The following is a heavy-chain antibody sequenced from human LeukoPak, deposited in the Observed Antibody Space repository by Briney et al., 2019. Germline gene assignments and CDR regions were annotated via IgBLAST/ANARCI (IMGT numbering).Heavy chain of an antibody. V-gene: IGHV3-33*06. CDR2: IWYDGSNK. D-gene: IGHD3-10*01. CDR1: GFTFSSYG. CDR3: AKDAYYGSHGIGYFDY. J-gene: IGHJ4*02. Sequence: GGSLRLSCAASGFTFSSYGMHWVRQALGKGLEWVAVIWYDGSNKYYADSVKGRFTISRDNSKNTLYLQMNSLRAEDTAVYYCAKDAYYGSHGIGYFDYWGQGTLVTVSS.